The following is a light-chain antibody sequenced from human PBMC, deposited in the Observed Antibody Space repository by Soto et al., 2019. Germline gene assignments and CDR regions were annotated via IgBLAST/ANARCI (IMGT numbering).Light chain of an antibody. V-gene: IGKV1-39*01. J-gene: IGKJ1*01. Sequence: DIQMTQSPSSLSASVGDRVTITCRASQSISDYLNWYQQKPGKAPELLIYAASTLQSGVPSRFSGRGSGTDFTLTISSLQPEDFATYYCQQSYSILTFGQGTKVEI. CDR1: QSISDY. CDR3: QQSYSILT. CDR2: AAS.